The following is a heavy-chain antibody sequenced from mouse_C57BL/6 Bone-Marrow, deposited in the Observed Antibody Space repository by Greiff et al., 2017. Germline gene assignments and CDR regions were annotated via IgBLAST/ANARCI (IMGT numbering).Heavy chain of an antibody. CDR3: ARYYYGSSRWYFDV. J-gene: IGHJ1*03. Sequence: EVMLVESGGGLVKPGGSLKLSCAASGFTFSSYAMSWVRQTPEKRLEWVATISDGGSYTYYPDNVKGRFTISRDNATNNLYLQMSHLKSEDTAMYYGARYYYGSSRWYFDVWGTGTTVTVSS. CDR1: GFTFSSYA. D-gene: IGHD1-1*01. V-gene: IGHV5-4*03. CDR2: ISDGGSYT.